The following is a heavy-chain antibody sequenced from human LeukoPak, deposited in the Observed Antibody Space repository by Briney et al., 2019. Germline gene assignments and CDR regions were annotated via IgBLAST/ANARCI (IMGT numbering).Heavy chain of an antibody. CDR2: INPNSGGT. Sequence: ASVKVSCKASGYTFTGYYMHWVRQAPGQGLEWMGWINPNSGGTNYAQKFQGRVTMTRDTSISTAYMELSRLRSDETAVYYCAGARWYSSGWSRFDPWVQGTLVTVPS. J-gene: IGHJ5*02. CDR1: GYTFTGYY. V-gene: IGHV1-2*02. CDR3: AGARWYSSGWSRFDP. D-gene: IGHD6-19*01.